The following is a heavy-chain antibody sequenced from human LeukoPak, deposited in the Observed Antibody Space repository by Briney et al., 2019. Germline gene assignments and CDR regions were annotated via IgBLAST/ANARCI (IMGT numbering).Heavy chain of an antibody. D-gene: IGHD3-10*01. CDR3: TTAGLWFGETIAPPCDY. CDR2: IRYDGSKK. Sequence: GGSLRLSCAASGFTFSSYGMHWVRQAPGKGLEWVAFIRYDGSKKYYADSVKGRLTISRDNSKNTLYLQMNSLRTEDTAVYYCTTAGLWFGETIAPPCDYWGQGTLVTVSS. J-gene: IGHJ4*02. CDR1: GFTFSSYG. V-gene: IGHV3-30*02.